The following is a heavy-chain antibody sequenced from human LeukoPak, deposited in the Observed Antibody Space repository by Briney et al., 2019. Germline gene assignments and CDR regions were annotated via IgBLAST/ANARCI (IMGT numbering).Heavy chain of an antibody. Sequence: PGGSLRLSCGASGFTFSSYGVHWVRQAPGKGLEWVAVIWYDGSNKYYADSVKGRFTISRDNSKNSLYLQMNSLRTEDTALYYCAKDIYGSGTYYYYGMDVWGQGTTVTVSS. J-gene: IGHJ6*02. CDR1: GFTFSSYG. CDR3: AKDIYGSGTYYYYGMDV. CDR2: IWYDGSNK. D-gene: IGHD3-10*01. V-gene: IGHV3-33*03.